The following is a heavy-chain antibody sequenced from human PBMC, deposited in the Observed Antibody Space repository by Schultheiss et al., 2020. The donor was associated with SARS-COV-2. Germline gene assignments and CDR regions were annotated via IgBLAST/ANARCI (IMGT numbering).Heavy chain of an antibody. Sequence: SETLSLTCAVSSGSISSSDWWSWVRQPPGKGLEWIGEINHGEGTNYNPSLKSRVTISVDTSKNQFSLKLSAVTAADTAVYYCARGCPHPRDRSSYYKFHYYYYGMDVWGQGTTVTVAS. CDR3: ARGCPHPRDRSSYYKFHYYYYGMDV. CDR1: SGSISSSDW. CDR2: INHGEGT. J-gene: IGHJ6*02. V-gene: IGHV4-4*02. D-gene: IGHD3-3*01.